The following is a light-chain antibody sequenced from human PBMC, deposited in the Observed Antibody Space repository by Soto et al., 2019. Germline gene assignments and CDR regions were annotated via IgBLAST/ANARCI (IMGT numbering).Light chain of an antibody. Sequence: EIVMTQSPATLSLSPGARATLSCRARQSVSSNLAWYQQKPGQAPRLLIYGASTRATGIPARFSGSGSGTEFTLTISSLQSEDFAVDYCYQYNNWLRGTFGQGTKLEIK. V-gene: IGKV3-15*01. CDR1: QSVSSN. CDR2: GAS. CDR3: YQYNNWLRGT. J-gene: IGKJ2*01.